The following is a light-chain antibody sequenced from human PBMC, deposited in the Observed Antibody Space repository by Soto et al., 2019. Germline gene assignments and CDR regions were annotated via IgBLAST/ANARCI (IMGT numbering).Light chain of an antibody. J-gene: IGLJ1*01. Sequence: QSALTQPASVSGSPGQSITSFCTGTSRDVGSYNLVSWYQQHPGKAPKLMIYEVSKRPSGVSNRFSGSKSGNTASLTISGLQAEDEADYYCCSYAGSSTPLIFGTGTKVTVL. CDR1: SRDVGSYNL. CDR2: EVS. CDR3: CSYAGSSTPLI. V-gene: IGLV2-23*02.